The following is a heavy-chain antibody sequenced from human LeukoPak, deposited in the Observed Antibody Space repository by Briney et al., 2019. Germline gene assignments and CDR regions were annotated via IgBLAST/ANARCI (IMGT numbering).Heavy chain of an antibody. CDR2: ISSSSSYI. J-gene: IGHJ4*02. CDR3: AKDARVTTTHFDY. D-gene: IGHD4-17*01. V-gene: IGHV3-21*01. Sequence: GGSLRLSCAASGFTFSSYSMNWVRQAPGKGLEWVSSISSSSSYIYYADSVKGRFTISRDNAKNSLYLQMNSLRAEDTAVYYCAKDARVTTTHFDYWGQGTLVTVSS. CDR1: GFTFSSYS.